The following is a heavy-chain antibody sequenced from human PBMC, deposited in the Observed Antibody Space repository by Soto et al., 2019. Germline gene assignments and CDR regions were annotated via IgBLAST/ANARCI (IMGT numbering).Heavy chain of an antibody. V-gene: IGHV3-23*01. CDR1: RFTFSDFA. CDR3: AKDAVPYNGKWDWFDS. CDR2: IGGTGSDT. J-gene: IGHJ5*01. D-gene: IGHD1-26*01. Sequence: DVQLLESGGGLVQPGESLTLSCAASRFTFSDFAMSWVRQAPGKGLEWGSSIGGTGSDTYYADSVKGRFTISRDNSRNTLYLQMDNLRDEDTAVYYCAKDAVPYNGKWDWFDSWGQGTLVTVSS.